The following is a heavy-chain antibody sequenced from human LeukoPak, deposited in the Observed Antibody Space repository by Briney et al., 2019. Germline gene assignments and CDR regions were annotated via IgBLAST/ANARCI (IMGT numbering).Heavy chain of an antibody. CDR2: IYYSGST. CDR3: ATQRSDFWSGYSLGWFDP. Sequence: SETLSLTCTVSGGSISSYYLSWIRQPPGKGLEWIGDIYYSGSTNYNPSLKKRVTISLDTSKNQFSLKLSSVTAADTAVYYCATQRSDFWSGYSLGWFDPWGQGTLVTVSS. D-gene: IGHD3-3*01. V-gene: IGHV4-59*01. CDR1: GGSISSYY. J-gene: IGHJ5*02.